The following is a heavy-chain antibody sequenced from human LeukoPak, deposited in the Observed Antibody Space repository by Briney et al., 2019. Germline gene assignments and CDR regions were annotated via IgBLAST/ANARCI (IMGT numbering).Heavy chain of an antibody. CDR1: GGSFRDFY. V-gene: IGHV4-34*01. Sequence: AETLSLTCAVYGGSFRDFYWTWIRQSPGKGLEWIGEINHSGSSSYNPSLKSRIMISVDMSKNQFSLKVRSVTAADTAVYYCATSHCGGDCYSSRWQILYGYYYYYMDVWGTGTTVTVSS. D-gene: IGHD2-21*02. CDR2: INHSGSS. J-gene: IGHJ6*03. CDR3: ATSHCGGDCYSSRWQILYGYYYYYMDV.